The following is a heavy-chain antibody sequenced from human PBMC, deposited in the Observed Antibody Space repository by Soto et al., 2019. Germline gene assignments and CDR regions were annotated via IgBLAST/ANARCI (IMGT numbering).Heavy chain of an antibody. D-gene: IGHD5-12*01. V-gene: IGHV3-23*01. CDR1: RFTFSSYA. Sequence: TGGSLRLSCAPSRFTFSSYAMSWVRQAPGKGLEWVSGIRTSGGSTYYADSVKGRFTISRDNAKNSLYLQMNSLRAEDTAVYYCARFGYTTEAHWGQGTLVTVSS. J-gene: IGHJ4*02. CDR2: IRTSGGST. CDR3: ARFGYTTEAH.